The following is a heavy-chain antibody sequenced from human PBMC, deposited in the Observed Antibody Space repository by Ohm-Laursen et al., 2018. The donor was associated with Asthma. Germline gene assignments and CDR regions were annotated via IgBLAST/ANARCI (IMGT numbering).Heavy chain of an antibody. D-gene: IGHD3-10*01. CDR1: GFTFSSYG. CDR3: ARGQGSGDISGSDPFDL. CDR2: ISYDGSNK. V-gene: IGHV3-30*03. Sequence: SLRLSCSATGFTFSSYGMHWVRQAPGEGLEWVAVISYDGSNKYYADSVKGRFTISRDNSKNTLYLQMNSLRAEDTAVYCCARGQGSGDISGSDPFDLWGQGTTVIVSS. J-gene: IGHJ3*01.